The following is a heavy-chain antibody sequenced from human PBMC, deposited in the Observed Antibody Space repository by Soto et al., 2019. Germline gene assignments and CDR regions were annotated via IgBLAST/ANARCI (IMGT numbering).Heavy chain of an antibody. CDR3: ARGNYCSGDRCTDGPNWFGP. J-gene: IGHJ5*02. CDR2: IHSSSTTI. D-gene: IGHD2-15*01. Sequence: GSLRLSCAASGFTFTTFSMDWVRQAPGKGLEWVSYIHSSSTTIFYADSVKGRFTVSRDNAKNSLYLQMNSLRVEDTAVYYCARGNYCSGDRCTDGPNWFGPWGRGTLVTVSS. CDR1: GFTFTTFS. V-gene: IGHV3-48*01.